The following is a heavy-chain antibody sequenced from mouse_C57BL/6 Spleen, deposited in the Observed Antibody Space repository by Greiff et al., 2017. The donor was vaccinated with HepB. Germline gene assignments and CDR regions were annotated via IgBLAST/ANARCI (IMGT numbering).Heavy chain of an antibody. CDR2: INPSSGYT. V-gene: IGHV1-7*01. J-gene: IGHJ2*01. Sequence: VQLQQSGAELAKPGASVKLSCKASCYTFTSHRMHWVKQRPGQGLEWIGYINPSSGYTKYNQKFKDKATLTADKSSSTAYMQLSSLTYEDSAVYYCAILRFDYWGQGTTLTVSS. CDR1: CYTFTSHR. CDR3: AILRFDY.